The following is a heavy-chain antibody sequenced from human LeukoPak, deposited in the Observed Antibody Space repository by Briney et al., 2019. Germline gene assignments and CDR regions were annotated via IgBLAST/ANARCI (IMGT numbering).Heavy chain of an antibody. CDR3: ARDKTGDYGDLNWFDP. J-gene: IGHJ5*02. CDR2: IYSSGST. Sequence: SETLSLTCTVSGGSISSYYWSWMRQPAGKGLEWIGRIYSSGSTNYNPSLKSRVTISVDTSKNQFSLKLRSVTAADTAVYYCARDKTGDYGDLNWFDPWGQGTLVTVSS. D-gene: IGHD4-17*01. CDR1: GGSISSYY. V-gene: IGHV4-4*07.